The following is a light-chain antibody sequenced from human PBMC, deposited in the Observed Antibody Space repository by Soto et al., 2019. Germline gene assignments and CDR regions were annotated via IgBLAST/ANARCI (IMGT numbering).Light chain of an antibody. CDR1: SGYSNYR. V-gene: IGLV9-49*03. Sequence: QPVLTQPPSASASLGATVTLTCTLSSGYSNYRVDWYQQRPGKGPRLVMRVDAGGIVGSRGDGIPDRFSVMGSGLNRYLTIKDIQEEDESDYHCGADHGSGSNFVKVFGGGTKLTVL. CDR2: VDAGGIVG. CDR3: GADHGSGSNFVKV. J-gene: IGLJ2*01.